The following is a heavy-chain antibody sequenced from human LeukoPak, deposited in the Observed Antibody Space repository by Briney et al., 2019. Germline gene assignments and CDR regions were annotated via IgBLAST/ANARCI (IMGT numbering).Heavy chain of an antibody. D-gene: IGHD4-17*01. CDR3: ASRPPDYGDLFDY. V-gene: IGHV4-39*02. J-gene: IGHJ4*02. Sequence: PSENLSLTCTVYGGSLSSRNYYWGWIRQPPGKGLEWIGTIYYSGSTYYNPSLKSRVTISVDTSKNHFSLRLSSVTAADTAVYYCASRPPDYGDLFDYWGQGTLVTVSS. CDR2: IYYSGST. CDR1: GGSLSSRNYY.